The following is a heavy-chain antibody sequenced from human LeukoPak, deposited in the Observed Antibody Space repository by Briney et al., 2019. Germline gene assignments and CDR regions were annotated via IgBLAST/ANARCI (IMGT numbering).Heavy chain of an antibody. CDR1: GFTFSSYA. CDR2: ISGSGGST. CDR3: AKNSERFLEWLVDY. Sequence: GGSLRLSCAASGFTFSSYAMSWVRQAPGKGLEWVSAISGSGGSTYYADSVKGRFTISRGNSKNTLYLQMNSLRAEDTAVYYCAKNSERFLEWLVDYWGQGTLVTVSS. D-gene: IGHD3-3*01. J-gene: IGHJ4*02. V-gene: IGHV3-23*01.